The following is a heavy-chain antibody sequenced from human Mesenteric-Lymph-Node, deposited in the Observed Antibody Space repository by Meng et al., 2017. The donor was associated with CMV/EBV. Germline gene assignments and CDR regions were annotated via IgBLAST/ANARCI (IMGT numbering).Heavy chain of an antibody. CDR2: MNPNSGNT. J-gene: IGHJ4*02. V-gene: IGHV1-8*02. CDR3: ARGWSSSRYFDY. CDR1: GGTFSSYA. D-gene: IGHD6-6*01. Sequence: ASVKVSCKASGGTFSSYAISWVRQATGQGLEWMGWMNPNSGNTGYAQNFQGRVTMTRNTSISTAYMELSSLRSEDTAFYYCARGWSSSRYFDYWGQGTLVTVSS.